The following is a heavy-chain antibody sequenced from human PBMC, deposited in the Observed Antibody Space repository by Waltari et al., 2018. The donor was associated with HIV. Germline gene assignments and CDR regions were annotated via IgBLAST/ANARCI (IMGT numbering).Heavy chain of an antibody. CDR3: TTCDSGEKSYYYYSGMDV. J-gene: IGHJ6*02. Sequence: EVKLLESGGGLIQPGGSLRFSCATSGFSIAISGISWVRQVPGKGLDWVASISGSGGGTHYADSVRGRFTISRDTSKNTVSLHMNSLRAEDTATYYCTTCDSGEKSYYYYSGMDVWGQGTTVIVSS. D-gene: IGHD4-17*01. V-gene: IGHV3-23*01. CDR2: ISGSGGGT. CDR1: GFSIAISG.